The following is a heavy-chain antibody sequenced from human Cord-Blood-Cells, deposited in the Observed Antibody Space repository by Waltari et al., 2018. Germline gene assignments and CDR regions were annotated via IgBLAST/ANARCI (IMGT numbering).Heavy chain of an antibody. CDR3: AKFDY. J-gene: IGHJ4*02. V-gene: IGHV3-30*18. CDR2: ISYDGSNK. Sequence: QVQLVESGGGVVQPGRSLRLSCAASGFTFSSCGMHWVRQAPGKGLEWVAVISYDGSNKYYADSVKGRFTISRDNSKNTLYLQMNSLRAEDTAVYYCAKFDYWGQGTLVTVSS. CDR1: GFTFSSCG.